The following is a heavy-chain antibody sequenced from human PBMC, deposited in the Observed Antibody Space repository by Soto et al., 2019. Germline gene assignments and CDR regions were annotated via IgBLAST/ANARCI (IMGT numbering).Heavy chain of an antibody. CDR2: ISTTGETI. CDR1: GFTFIDYS. J-gene: IGHJ4*02. CDR3: ARESRNWGQPSDH. Sequence: DVQLVESGGGLVRPGGSLRLSCAASGFTFIDYSMHWVRQAPGKGLESVSFISTTGETIYYAASVEGRFTISRDNARNSVYLQMNSLRDEDTAVYYCARESRNWGQPSDHWGQGTLVTVSS. V-gene: IGHV3-48*02. D-gene: IGHD3-16*01.